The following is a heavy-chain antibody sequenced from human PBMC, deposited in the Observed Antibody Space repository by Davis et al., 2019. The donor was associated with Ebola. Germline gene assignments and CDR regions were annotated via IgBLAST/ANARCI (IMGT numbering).Heavy chain of an antibody. D-gene: IGHD6-13*01. V-gene: IGHV3-30*02. CDR2: VRSHGSDD. CDR1: GFTFNIFD. J-gene: IGHJ6*04. CDR3: AKYGSSTWYLVDV. Sequence: GESLKISCAASGFTFNIFDMHWVRQAPSRGLEWVAFVRSHGSDDHYADSVKGRFTISRDNSKNTLYLQMNSLRVEDTAVYYCAKYGSSTWYLVDVWGRGTTVTVSS.